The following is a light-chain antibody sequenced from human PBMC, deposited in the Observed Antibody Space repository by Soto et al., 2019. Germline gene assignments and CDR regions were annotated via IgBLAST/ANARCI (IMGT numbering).Light chain of an antibody. CDR1: QSIGVW. J-gene: IGKJ1*01. V-gene: IGKV1-5*03. CDR2: KTS. CDR3: QYYDNYSWT. Sequence: DIQLTQSPSTLSASVGDRVTITCRASQSIGVWLTWYQQKPGKPPKFLIYKTSTLESGVPSRFSGSGSGTEFTLPISSLQPDDVATYHCQYYDNYSWTFGQGTKVETK.